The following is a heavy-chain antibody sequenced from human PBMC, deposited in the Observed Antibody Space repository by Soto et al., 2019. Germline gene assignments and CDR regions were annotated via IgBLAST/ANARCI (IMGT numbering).Heavy chain of an antibody. J-gene: IGHJ5*02. CDR2: DYSGST. Sequence: QVQLQESGPELVKASETLSLTCSVSGASISRDHWNWIRQPPGKGLEWIGDYSGSTNYNPSLKSRXTISVDTSKNQFSLTLKSVTAADTAVYFCATYFTGAGGRGPWGQGTLVTVSS. D-gene: IGHD2-8*02. CDR1: GASISRDH. CDR3: ATYFTGAGGRGP. V-gene: IGHV4-59*08.